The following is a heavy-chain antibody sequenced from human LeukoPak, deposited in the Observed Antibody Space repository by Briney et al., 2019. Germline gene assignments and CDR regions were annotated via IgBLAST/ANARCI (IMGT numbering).Heavy chain of an antibody. CDR1: GGSISSYD. J-gene: IGHJ6*03. V-gene: IGHV4-4*07. CDR3: AREQSFYYMDV. D-gene: IGHD6-19*01. CDR2: TYTSGST. Sequence: SETLSLTCTVSGGSISSYDWSWIRQPAGKGLEWIGRTYTSGSTNYNPSLKSRVTMSVDMSKNQFSLQLNSVTPEDTAVYYCAREQSFYYMDVWGKGTTVTISS.